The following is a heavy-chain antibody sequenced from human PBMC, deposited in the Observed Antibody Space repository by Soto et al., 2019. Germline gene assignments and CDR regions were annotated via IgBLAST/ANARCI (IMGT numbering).Heavy chain of an antibody. V-gene: IGHV4-34*01. CDR1: GGSFGGYY. D-gene: IGHD6-13*01. Sequence: PSETLSLTCAVYGGSFGGYYGSWIRQPPGKGLEWIGEINHSGSTNYNPSLKSRVTISVDTSKNQFSLKLSSVTAADTAVYYCARKAGYSSSRWGQGTLVTVSS. CDR2: INHSGST. J-gene: IGHJ4*02. CDR3: ARKAGYSSSR.